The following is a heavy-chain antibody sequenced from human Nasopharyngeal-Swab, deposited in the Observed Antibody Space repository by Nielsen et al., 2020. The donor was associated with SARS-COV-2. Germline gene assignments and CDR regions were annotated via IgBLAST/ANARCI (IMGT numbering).Heavy chain of an antibody. CDR3: ARYFPRALDFWNHLSVSHLLYYYGMDV. Sequence: GGSLRLSCAASGFTFSSYWMHWVRQAPGKGLVWVSRINSDGSSTSYADSVKGRFTISRDNAKNTLYLQINSLRAEDTAVYYCARYFPRALDFWNHLSVSHLLYYYGMDVWGQGTTVTVSS. V-gene: IGHV3-74*01. CDR1: GFTFSSYW. D-gene: IGHD3-3*01. CDR2: INSDGSST. J-gene: IGHJ6*02.